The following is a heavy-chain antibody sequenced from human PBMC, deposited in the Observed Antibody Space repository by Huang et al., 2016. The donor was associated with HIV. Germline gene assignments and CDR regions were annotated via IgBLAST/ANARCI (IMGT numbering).Heavy chain of an antibody. Sequence: QVQLQESGPGLVKPSQTLSLTCTVSGGSISSGSYYWSWVRQPAGKGLEWIGRIYTSGSTNYNPSLKSRVTRLLDTSKNHFSRKLSSVTAADTAVYYCARGDSSGWYPFDPWGQGTLVTVSS. CDR3: ARGDSSGWYPFDP. V-gene: IGHV4-61*02. CDR1: GGSISSGSYY. J-gene: IGHJ5*02. D-gene: IGHD6-19*01. CDR2: IYTSGST.